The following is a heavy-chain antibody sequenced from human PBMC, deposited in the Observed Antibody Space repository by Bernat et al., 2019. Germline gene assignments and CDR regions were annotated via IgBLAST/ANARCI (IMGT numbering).Heavy chain of an antibody. CDR3: ARGTSTSAPYMDV. V-gene: IGHV3-21*04. Sequence: EVQLVESGGGLVKPGGSLRLSCAASGFTFSSYSMNWVRQAPGKGLEWVSSISSSGSYTNYADSVKGRFTISRDNAKNSLYLQMNSLRAEDTAVYYCARGTSTSAPYMDVWGKGTTVTVSS. J-gene: IGHJ6*03. CDR2: ISSSGSYT. CDR1: GFTFSSYS.